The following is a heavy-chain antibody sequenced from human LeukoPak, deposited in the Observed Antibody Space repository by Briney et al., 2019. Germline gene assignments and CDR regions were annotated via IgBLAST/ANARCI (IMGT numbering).Heavy chain of an antibody. V-gene: IGHV4-59*08. CDR1: GGSISSYY. CDR2: IYYSGST. Sequence: SETLPLTCTVSGGSISSYYWSWIRQPPGKGLEWIGYIYYSGSTNYNPSLKSRVTISVDTSKNQFSLKLSSVTAADTAVYYCARQGIAVAGNAVFDYWGQGTLVTVSS. CDR3: ARQGIAVAGNAVFDY. J-gene: IGHJ4*02. D-gene: IGHD6-19*01.